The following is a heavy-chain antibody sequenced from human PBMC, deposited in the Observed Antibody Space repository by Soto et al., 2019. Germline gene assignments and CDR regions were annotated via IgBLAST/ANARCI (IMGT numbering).Heavy chain of an antibody. CDR1: GCSISSSSYY. CDR3: ARSQVLRYFDWPTNWFDP. CDR2: IYYSGST. V-gene: IGHV4-39*01. D-gene: IGHD3-9*01. Sequence: SETLSLTCTVSGCSISSSSYYWGWIRQPPGKGLEWIGSIYYSGSTYYNPSLKSRVTISVDTSKNQFSLKLSSVTAADTAVYYCARSQVLRYFDWPTNWFDPWGQGTLVTVSS. J-gene: IGHJ5*02.